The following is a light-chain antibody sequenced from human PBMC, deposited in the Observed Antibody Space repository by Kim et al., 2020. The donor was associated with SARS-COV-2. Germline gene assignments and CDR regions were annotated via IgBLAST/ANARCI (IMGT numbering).Light chain of an antibody. CDR1: SSNIGSNY. CDR3: AACDDSSTV. V-gene: IGLV1-47*01. J-gene: IGLJ3*02. CDR2: RNN. Sequence: ELTQPPSASGTPGQRVTISCSGSSSNIGSNYVYWYQQLPGTAPKLLIYRNNQRPSGVPDRFSGSKSGTSASLAISGLRSEDEADYYCAACDDSSTVFGGGTKLTVL.